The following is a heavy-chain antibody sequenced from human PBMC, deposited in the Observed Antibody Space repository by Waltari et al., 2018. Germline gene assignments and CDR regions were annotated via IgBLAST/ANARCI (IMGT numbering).Heavy chain of an antibody. V-gene: IGHV4-39*01. CDR3: VRRSYYEGFDY. Sequence: QLQLQESGPGLVKPSETLSLTCTVSGDSISSSRYYWGWIRQPPGKGLEWIGSMYSSGRTFYPPSIKSRVTISVDTPKNQFSLRLSSVTAADTAVYYCVRRSYYEGFDYWGQGTLVTVSS. CDR2: MYSSGRT. CDR1: GDSISSSRYY. J-gene: IGHJ4*02. D-gene: IGHD3-22*01.